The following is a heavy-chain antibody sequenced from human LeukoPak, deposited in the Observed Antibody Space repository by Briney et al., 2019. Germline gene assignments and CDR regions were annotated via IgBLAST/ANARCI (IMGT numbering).Heavy chain of an antibody. J-gene: IGHJ4*02. CDR1: GFTVSNNY. CDR2: IDTSDNR. Sequence: GRSLRLSCAASGFTVSNNYVSWVRQAAGKGLEWVSLIDTSDNRYYADSVQGRFIISRDNSKNTLSLQMNSLRVEDTAVYYCARSPITGWDWGQGTLVTVSS. V-gene: IGHV3-53*01. D-gene: IGHD6-19*01. CDR3: ARSPITGWD.